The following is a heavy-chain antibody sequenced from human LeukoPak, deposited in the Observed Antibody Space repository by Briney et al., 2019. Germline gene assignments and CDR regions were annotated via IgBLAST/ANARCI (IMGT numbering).Heavy chain of an antibody. CDR1: GGSTSSYY. Sequence: SDTLSLTCTVSGGSTSSYYWNWIRQPPGEGLEWIGYINYSGSTKHKPHLKSRVSISVDTSKNQFSLKLSSVTVADTAVYYCARGRAATPFDYWGQGTLVTVSS. CDR3: ARGRAATPFDY. V-gene: IGHV4-59*07. J-gene: IGHJ4*02. D-gene: IGHD1-26*01. CDR2: INYSGST.